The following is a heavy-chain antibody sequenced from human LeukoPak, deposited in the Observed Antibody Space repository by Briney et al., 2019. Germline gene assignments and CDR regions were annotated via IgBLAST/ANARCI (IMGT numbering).Heavy chain of an antibody. CDR1: GFTFSSYA. J-gene: IGHJ3*02. CDR2: TSYDGSNK. Sequence: GGSLRLSCAASGFTFSSYAMHWVRQAPGKGLEWVAVTSYDGSNKYYADSVKGRFTISRDNSKNTLYLQMNSLRAEDTAVYYCARDTRQSAFDIWGQGTMVTVSS. CDR3: ARDTRQSAFDI. V-gene: IGHV3-30*04. D-gene: IGHD1-1*01.